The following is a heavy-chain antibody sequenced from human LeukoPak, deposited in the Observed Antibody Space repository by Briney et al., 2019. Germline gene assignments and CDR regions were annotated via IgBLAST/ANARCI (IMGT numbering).Heavy chain of an antibody. Sequence: GWSLRLSCAASGFTFSSYEMNWVRQAPGKGLEWVSYISSSGSTIYYADSVKGRFTISRDNAKNSLYLQMNSLRAEDTAVYYCARVSDYGDYGAFDIWGQGTMVTVSS. D-gene: IGHD4-17*01. J-gene: IGHJ3*02. V-gene: IGHV3-48*03. CDR2: ISSSGSTI. CDR1: GFTFSSYE. CDR3: ARVSDYGDYGAFDI.